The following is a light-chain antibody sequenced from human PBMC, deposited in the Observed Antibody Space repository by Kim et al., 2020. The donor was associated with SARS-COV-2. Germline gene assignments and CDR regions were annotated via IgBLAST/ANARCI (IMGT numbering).Light chain of an antibody. V-gene: IGLV1-51*01. Sequence: GQRVTISCSGSSSNITTNYVSWYQHPPGTAPKLLIYDNDRRPSGIPDRFSASKSGTSATLAITELQTGDEADFYCGMWDSSLSVVLFGGGTKVTVL. J-gene: IGLJ2*01. CDR1: SSNITTNY. CDR3: GMWDSSLSVVL. CDR2: DND.